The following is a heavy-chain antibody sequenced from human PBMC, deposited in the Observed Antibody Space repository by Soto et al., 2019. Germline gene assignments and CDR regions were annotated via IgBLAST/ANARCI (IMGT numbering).Heavy chain of an antibody. Sequence: GGSLRLSCAASGFTFSSYAMSWVRRAPGKGLEWVSAISGSGGSTYYADSVKGRFTISRDNSKNTLYLQMNSLRAEDTAVYYCANPIYPFYYGSGSSRGMDVWGQGTTVTVSS. J-gene: IGHJ6*02. CDR1: GFTFSSYA. D-gene: IGHD3-10*01. CDR3: ANPIYPFYYGSGSSRGMDV. V-gene: IGHV3-23*01. CDR2: ISGSGGST.